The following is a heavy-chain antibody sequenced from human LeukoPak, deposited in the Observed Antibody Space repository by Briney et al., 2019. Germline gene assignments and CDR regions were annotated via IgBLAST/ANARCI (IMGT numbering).Heavy chain of an antibody. V-gene: IGHV4-59*01. CDR1: GGSINYYY. CDR3: ARDRAMDY. Sequence: SETLSLTCTVSGGSINYYYWMWIRQPPGKGLEWIGYIYYSGGTHYNPSLKSRVTMLVDTSKNQFSLKLTAVTAADTAVYYCARDRAMDYWGQGTLVTVSS. J-gene: IGHJ4*02. CDR2: IYYSGGT.